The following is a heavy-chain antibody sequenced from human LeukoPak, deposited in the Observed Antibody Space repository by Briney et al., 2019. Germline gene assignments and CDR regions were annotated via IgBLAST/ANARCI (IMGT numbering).Heavy chain of an antibody. D-gene: IGHD3-3*01. CDR1: GFTFSSYG. CDR3: AKDRVTIFGVGPDY. Sequence: GRSLRLSCAASGFTFSSYGMHWVRQAPGKGLEWVAVISYDGSNKYYADSVKGRFTISRDNSKNTLYLQMNSLRAEDTAVYYCAKDRVTIFGVGPDYWGQGTLVTVSS. CDR2: ISYDGSNK. V-gene: IGHV3-30*18. J-gene: IGHJ4*02.